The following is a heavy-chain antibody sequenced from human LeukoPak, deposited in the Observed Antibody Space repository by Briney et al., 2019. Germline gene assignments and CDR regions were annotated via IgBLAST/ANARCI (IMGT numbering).Heavy chain of an antibody. J-gene: IGHJ4*02. D-gene: IGHD3-22*01. Sequence: SETLSLTCTVSGGSISSDSYYWSWIRQPAGKGLEWIGRIYTSGSTNYNPSLKSRVTISVDTSKNQFSLNLSSVTAADTAVYYCARMDYDSSGYLDDFFDYWGQGILVTVSS. CDR1: GGSISSDSYY. V-gene: IGHV4-61*02. CDR2: IYTSGST. CDR3: ARMDYDSSGYLDDFFDY.